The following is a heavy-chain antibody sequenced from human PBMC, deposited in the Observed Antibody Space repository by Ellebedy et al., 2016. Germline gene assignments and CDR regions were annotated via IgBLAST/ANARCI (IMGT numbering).Heavy chain of an antibody. D-gene: IGHD3-16*01. CDR1: GGTFSNYA. CDR3: ARDRMRGDPGSYYYYAMDV. Sequence: ASVKVSCKASGGTFSNYAISWVRQAPGQGLEWMGGIIPIVGIANYAQKFQGRVTITADKSTSTAYMELRSLRSDDTAMYYCARDRMRGDPGSYYYYAMDVWGQGTTVTVSS. V-gene: IGHV1-69*10. J-gene: IGHJ6*02. CDR2: IIPIVGIA.